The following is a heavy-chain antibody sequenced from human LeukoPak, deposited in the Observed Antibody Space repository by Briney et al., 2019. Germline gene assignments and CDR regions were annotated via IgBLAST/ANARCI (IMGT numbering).Heavy chain of an antibody. CDR1: GFTFSSYG. J-gene: IGHJ5*02. CDR2: ISYDGSNK. V-gene: IGHV3-30*18. CDR3: AKSEVSGITMVRGVYH. D-gene: IGHD3-10*01. Sequence: GGSLTVSCAASGFTFSSYGMHWVRQAPGKGLEWVAVISYDGSNKYYADSEKGRFTISRDNSKDTLYLQMNSLRAEDTAVYYCAKSEVSGITMVRGVYHWGQGTLVTVSS.